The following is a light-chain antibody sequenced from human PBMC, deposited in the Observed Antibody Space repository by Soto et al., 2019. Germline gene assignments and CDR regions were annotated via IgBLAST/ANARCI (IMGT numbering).Light chain of an antibody. CDR1: YTDVGGYNR. Sequence: QSALTQPASVSGSTGQSITISCTGTYTDVGGYNRVSWYQHHAGQGPKMLIFEVDNRPSGISDRFSGSKSGDTASLTISDLQAEDEADYYCVSYIESSLTHWVFGGGTKLTVL. CDR3: VSYIESSLTHWV. J-gene: IGLJ3*02. V-gene: IGLV2-14*01. CDR2: EVD.